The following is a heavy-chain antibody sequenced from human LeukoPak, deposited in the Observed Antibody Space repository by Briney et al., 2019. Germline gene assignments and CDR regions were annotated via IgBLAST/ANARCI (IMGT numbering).Heavy chain of an antibody. Sequence: SETLSLTCTVSGGSISSGDYYWSWIRQPPGKGLEWIGYIYYSGSTYYNPSLKSRVTISVDTSKNQFSLKLSSVTAADTAVYYCASLAYCGGDCYFGWFDPWGQGTLVTVSS. CDR3: ASLAYCGGDCYFGWFDP. D-gene: IGHD2-21*02. V-gene: IGHV4-30-4*01. CDR1: GGSISSGDYY. J-gene: IGHJ5*02. CDR2: IYYSGST.